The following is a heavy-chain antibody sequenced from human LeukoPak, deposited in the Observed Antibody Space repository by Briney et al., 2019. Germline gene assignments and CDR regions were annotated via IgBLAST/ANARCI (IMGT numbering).Heavy chain of an antibody. CDR1: GFTFNNYA. J-gene: IGHJ4*02. D-gene: IGHD3-16*01. CDR2: IWYDGSKK. Sequence: GGSLRLSCAASGFTFNNYAMGWVRQPPGKGLEWVAVIWYDGSKKYYADSVKGRFTISRDDSKNTLYLQMNSLRAEDTAVYYCARDWGVTSYYYDYWGQGTLVTVSS. CDR3: ARDWGVTSYYYDY. V-gene: IGHV3-33*08.